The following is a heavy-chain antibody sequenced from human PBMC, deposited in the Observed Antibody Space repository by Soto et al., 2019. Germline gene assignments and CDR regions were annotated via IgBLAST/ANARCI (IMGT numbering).Heavy chain of an antibody. CDR3: AREEKGYSYGYWDHYYYGMDV. V-gene: IGHV4-31*01. CDR2: IYYSGST. Sequence: QVQLQESGPGLVKPSQTLSLTCTVSGGSISSGGYYWSWIRQHPGKGLEWIGYIYYSGSTYYNPSLKSLVTISVDTSKNQFSLKLSSVTAADTAVYYCAREEKGYSYGYWDHYYYGMDVWGQGTTVTVSS. J-gene: IGHJ6*02. CDR1: GGSISSGGYY. D-gene: IGHD5-18*01.